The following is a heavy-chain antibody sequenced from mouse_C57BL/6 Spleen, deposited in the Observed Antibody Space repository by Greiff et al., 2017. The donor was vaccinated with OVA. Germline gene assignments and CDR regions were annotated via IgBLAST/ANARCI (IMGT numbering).Heavy chain of an antibody. Sequence: VQLKQSGPELVKPGASVKISCKASGYSFTGYYMNWVKQSPEKSLEWIGEINPSTGGTTYNQKFKAKATLTVEKSSSTAYMQVKCLTSEDSAVYDCARWGSWGQGTLVTVSA. J-gene: IGHJ3*01. CDR1: GYSFTGYY. CDR2: INPSTGGT. CDR3: ARWGS. V-gene: IGHV1-42*01.